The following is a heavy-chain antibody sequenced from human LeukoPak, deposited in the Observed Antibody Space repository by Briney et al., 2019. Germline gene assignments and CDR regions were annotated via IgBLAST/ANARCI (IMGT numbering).Heavy chain of an antibody. CDR3: AKDYSSSSDYFDF. V-gene: IGHV3-30*18. D-gene: IGHD6-13*01. J-gene: IGHJ4*02. CDR1: GVTFSTYG. CDR2: ISYDGSNK. Sequence: GGSLRLSCAVSGVTFSTYGMHWVRQAPGKGLEWVAFISYDGSNKYYADSVKGRFIISRDNSKNTLYLEMNSLRPEDTALYCCAKDYSSSSDYFDFWGQGTLVTVSS.